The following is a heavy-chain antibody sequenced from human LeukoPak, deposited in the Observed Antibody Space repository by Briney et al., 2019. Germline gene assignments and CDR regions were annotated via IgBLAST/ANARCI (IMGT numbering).Heavy chain of an antibody. J-gene: IGHJ2*01. V-gene: IGHV4-38-2*01. CDR1: GYSLTSGYY. D-gene: IGHD3-22*01. CDR2: IYHSGST. CDR3: ARGYDSSGYYSFDWYFDL. Sequence: SETLSLTCAVSGYSLTSGYYWGWVRQPPGKGLEWIGSIYHSGSTYYNPSLRSRVTISVDTSKNQFSLKLNSVTAADTAVYYCARGYDSSGYYSFDWYFDLWGRGTLVTVSS.